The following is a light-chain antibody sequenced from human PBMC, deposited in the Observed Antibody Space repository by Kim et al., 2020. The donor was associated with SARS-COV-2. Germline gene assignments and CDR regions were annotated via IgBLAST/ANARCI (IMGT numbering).Light chain of an antibody. CDR3: QQSYSTPTST. V-gene: IGKV1-39*01. Sequence: SVGDRVTITCRASQSISSYLNWYQQKPGKAPKLLIYAASSLQSGVPSRFSGSGSGTDFTLTISSLQPEDFATYYCQQSYSTPTSTFGQGTKVDIK. J-gene: IGKJ1*01. CDR1: QSISSY. CDR2: AAS.